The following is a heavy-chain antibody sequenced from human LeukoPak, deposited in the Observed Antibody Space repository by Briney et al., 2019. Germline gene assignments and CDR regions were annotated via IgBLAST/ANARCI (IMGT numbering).Heavy chain of an antibody. CDR3: ARHRSKWLQSSFDY. J-gene: IGHJ4*02. CDR1: GGSISLSYYY. CDR2: VYYSGTT. Sequence: SETLSLTCSVSGGSISLSYYYWGWIRQPPGKALEWIGSVYYSGTTSYNPSLKSRVTISVDASKNQFSLKLNSVTAADTAVYYCARHRSKWLQSSFDYWGQGTLVTVSS. V-gene: IGHV4-39*01. D-gene: IGHD5-24*01.